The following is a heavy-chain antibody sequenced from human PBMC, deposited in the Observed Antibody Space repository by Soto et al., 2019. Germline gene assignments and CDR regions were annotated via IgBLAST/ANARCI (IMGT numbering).Heavy chain of an antibody. CDR3: ARGVSMVRDSSKGWFDP. CDR1: GGSISSYY. CDR2: IHYRGNT. V-gene: IGHV4-59*01. D-gene: IGHD3-10*01. Sequence: SETLSLTCTVSGGSISSYYWSWIRQTPGKGLEWIGYIHYRGNTKSNPSLKRRVTISVDTSKDQVSLRLSTVTAADTAVYYCARGVSMVRDSSKGWFDPWGQGTLVTVSS. J-gene: IGHJ5*02.